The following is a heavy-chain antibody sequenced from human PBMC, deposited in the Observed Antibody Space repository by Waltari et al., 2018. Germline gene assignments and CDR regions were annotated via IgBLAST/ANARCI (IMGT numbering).Heavy chain of an antibody. Sequence: EVQLVESGGGLVQPGGSLRLSCAASEFTFSSHWMHWVRQAPGKGLVGVLGNKGDGRSISYADSVKGRFTISRDNAKNTLYLQMNSLRVEDTAVYYCAREIANRRQYDAFDLWGQGTMVTVSS. V-gene: IGHV3-74*01. D-gene: IGHD4-4*01. CDR2: NKGDGRSI. J-gene: IGHJ3*01. CDR3: AREIANRRQYDAFDL. CDR1: EFTFSSHW.